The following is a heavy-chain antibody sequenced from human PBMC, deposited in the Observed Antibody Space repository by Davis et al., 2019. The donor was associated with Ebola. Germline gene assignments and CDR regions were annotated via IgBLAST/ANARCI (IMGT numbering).Heavy chain of an antibody. CDR3: ARISCASRGMDV. CDR2: TYYSSKWYN. Sequence: PSETLSLTCAISGDSVSGNNCAWNWIRQSPSRGLEWLGRTYYSSKWYNDYAECVKGRIIINPDTSKNQFSLQLNSVTPEDTAVYYCARISCASRGMDVWGKGTTVTVSS. J-gene: IGHJ6*04. CDR1: GDSVSGNNCA. V-gene: IGHV6-1*01.